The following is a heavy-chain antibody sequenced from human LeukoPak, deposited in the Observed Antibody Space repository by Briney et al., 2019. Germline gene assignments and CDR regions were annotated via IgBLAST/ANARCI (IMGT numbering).Heavy chain of an antibody. CDR2: INHSGSS. Sequence: TPSETLSLTCAVYGGSFSGYYWSWIRQPPGKGLEWIGEINHSGSSNYNPSLKSRVTISVDTSKNQFSLKLSSVTAPDTAVYYCARSWEVAAAFDIWGQGRKVTVS. D-gene: IGHD6-25*01. CDR1: GGSFSGYY. V-gene: IGHV4-34*01. J-gene: IGHJ3*02. CDR3: ARSWEVAAAFDI.